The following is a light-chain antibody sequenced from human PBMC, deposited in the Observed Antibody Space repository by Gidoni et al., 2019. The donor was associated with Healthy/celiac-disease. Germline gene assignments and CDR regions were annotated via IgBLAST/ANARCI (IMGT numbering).Light chain of an antibody. CDR1: QGISSY. V-gene: IGKV1-9*01. Sequence: DIQLSKSPSFLSASVADRVTITCRASQGISSYLAWYQQKPGKATKLLISAASTLQSGVPTRFSGSGSGTEFTLTISSLQPEDFATYYCQQLNSYPHTFGGGTKVEIK. CDR2: AAS. J-gene: IGKJ4*01. CDR3: QQLNSYPHT.